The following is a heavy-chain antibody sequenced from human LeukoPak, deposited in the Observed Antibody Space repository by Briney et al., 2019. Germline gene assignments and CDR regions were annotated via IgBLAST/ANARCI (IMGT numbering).Heavy chain of an antibody. CDR1: GFTFSSYA. CDR3: ARDLGYCSGGSCYEVLYYFDY. J-gene: IGHJ4*02. D-gene: IGHD2-15*01. CDR2: ISYDGSNK. Sequence: GRSLRLSCAASGFTFSSYAMHWVRQAPGKGLEWVAVISYDGSNKYYADSVKGRFTISRDNSKNTLYLQMNSLRAEDTAVYYCARDLGYCSGGSCYEVLYYFDYWGQGTLVTVSS. V-gene: IGHV3-30-3*01.